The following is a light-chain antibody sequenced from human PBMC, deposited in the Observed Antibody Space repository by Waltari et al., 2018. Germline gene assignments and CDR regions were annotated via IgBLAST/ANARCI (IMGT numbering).Light chain of an antibody. CDR2: DDE. Sequence: QSVLTQPPSVSAAPGQRVTISCSGSSSNIGNNFVSWYQQLPGTAPKLLIYDDESRPSGIPDRFSGSKSGTSATLGIIGLQTGDEADYYCGTWDNSLRAYVFGTATKVTVL. CDR3: GTWDNSLRAYV. J-gene: IGLJ1*01. CDR1: SSNIGNNF. V-gene: IGLV1-51*01.